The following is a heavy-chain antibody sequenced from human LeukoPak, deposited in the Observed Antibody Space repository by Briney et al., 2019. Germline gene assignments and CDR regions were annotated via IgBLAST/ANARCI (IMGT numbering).Heavy chain of an antibody. CDR1: GGTFSSYA. V-gene: IGHV1-69*04. J-gene: IGHJ3*02. Sequence: ASVKVSCKASGGTFSSYAIGWVRQAPGQGLEWMGRIIPILGIANYAQKFQGRVTITADKSTSTAYMELSSLRSEDTAVYYCKNGPPSDAFDIWGQGTMVTVSS. CDR2: IIPILGIA. CDR3: KNGPPSDAFDI.